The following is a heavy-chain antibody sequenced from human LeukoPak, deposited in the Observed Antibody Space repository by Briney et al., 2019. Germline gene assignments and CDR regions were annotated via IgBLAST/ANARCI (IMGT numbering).Heavy chain of an antibody. CDR3: ARLMTTEIHDAFDI. CDR1: SGSISTYY. CDR2: ISDSGNM. Sequence: SETLSLTCTVSSGSISTYYWSWIRQPPGKGLEWIAYISDSGNMNKNPALESRVSISGDTSKNQLSLILSSVTAADTALYYCARLMTTEIHDAFDIWGQGTMVIVSS. D-gene: IGHD4-11*01. V-gene: IGHV4-59*01. J-gene: IGHJ3*02.